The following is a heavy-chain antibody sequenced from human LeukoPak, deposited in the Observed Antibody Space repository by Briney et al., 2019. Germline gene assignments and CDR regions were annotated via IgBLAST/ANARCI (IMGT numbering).Heavy chain of an antibody. CDR1: GGSISSYY. V-gene: IGHV4-59*01. D-gene: IGHD3-3*01. J-gene: IGHJ4*02. CDR3: ARVGTYYDFWSGIREYYFDY. CDR2: IYYSGST. Sequence: SETLSLTCTVSGGSISSYYWSWIRQPPGKGLEWIGYIYYSGSTNYNPSLKSRVTISVDTSKDQFSLKLSSVTAADTAVYYCARVGTYYDFWSGIREYYFDYWGQGTLVTVSS.